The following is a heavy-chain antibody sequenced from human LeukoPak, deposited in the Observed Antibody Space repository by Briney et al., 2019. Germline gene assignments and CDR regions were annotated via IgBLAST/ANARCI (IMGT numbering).Heavy chain of an antibody. Sequence: GGSLRLSCTASGFTFSSYAMTWVPQAPGKGLEWCSGIGGSAASSKHYAESVMGRFTISRDNSENTLYLQVNSLRAEDTALYYCAGRWYGTNTTIDYWGQGTLVTVSS. D-gene: IGHD4-23*01. CDR3: AGRWYGTNTTIDY. J-gene: IGHJ4*02. CDR2: IGGSAASSK. CDR1: GFTFSSYA. V-gene: IGHV3-23*01.